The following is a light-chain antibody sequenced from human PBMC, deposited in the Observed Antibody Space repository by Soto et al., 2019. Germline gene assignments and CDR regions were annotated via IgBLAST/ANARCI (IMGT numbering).Light chain of an antibody. Sequence: QSVLTQPASVSGSPGQSITISCTGTSSDVGSYNLVSWYQQHPGKAPKLMIYEVTKWPSGVSNRFSGSKSGNTASLTISGLQAEDEADYYCCSYAGTSTFYVFGTGTKLTAL. V-gene: IGLV2-23*02. CDR3: CSYAGTSTFYV. CDR2: EVT. CDR1: SSDVGSYNL. J-gene: IGLJ1*01.